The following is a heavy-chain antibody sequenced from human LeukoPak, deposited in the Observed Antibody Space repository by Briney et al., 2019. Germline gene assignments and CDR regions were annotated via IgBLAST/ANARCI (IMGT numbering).Heavy chain of an antibody. V-gene: IGHV3-30-3*01. CDR3: AKDRGLLWFQDGMDV. CDR1: GFTFSSYA. D-gene: IGHD3-10*01. Sequence: GGSLRLSCAASGFTFSSYAMHWVRQAPGKGLEWVAVISYDGSNKYYADSVKGRFTISRDNSKNTLYLQMNSLRAEDTAVYYCAKDRGLLWFQDGMDVWGQGTTVTVSS. J-gene: IGHJ6*02. CDR2: ISYDGSNK.